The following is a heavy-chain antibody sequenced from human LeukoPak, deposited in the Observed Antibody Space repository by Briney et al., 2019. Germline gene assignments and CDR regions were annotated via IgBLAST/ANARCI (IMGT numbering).Heavy chain of an antibody. Sequence: SETLSLTCAVYGGSFSGYYWSWIRQPPGKGLEWIGEINHSGSTNCNPSLKSRVTISVDTSKNQFSLKLSSVTAADTAVYYCARGLGVPGIAVAGTADFDYWGQGTLVTVSS. CDR1: GGSFSGYY. V-gene: IGHV4-34*01. J-gene: IGHJ4*02. CDR3: ARGLGVPGIAVAGTADFDY. D-gene: IGHD6-19*01. CDR2: INHSGST.